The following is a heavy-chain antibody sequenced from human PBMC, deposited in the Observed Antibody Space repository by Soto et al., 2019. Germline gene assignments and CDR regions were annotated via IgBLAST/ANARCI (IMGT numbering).Heavy chain of an antibody. V-gene: IGHV4-4*02. CDR1: GTSISSSYW. J-gene: IGHJ6*02. CDR3: ARVDIVLVPAAVRRDYYYYGMDV. Sequence: PSETLSLTCAVSGTSISSSYWWSWVRQPPGKGLEWIGEIYHGGSTNYNPSLKSRVTISVDKSKHHFSLKVSSVTAADTAVYYCARVDIVLVPAAVRRDYYYYGMDVWGQGTTVTVSS. D-gene: IGHD2-2*03. CDR2: IYHGGST.